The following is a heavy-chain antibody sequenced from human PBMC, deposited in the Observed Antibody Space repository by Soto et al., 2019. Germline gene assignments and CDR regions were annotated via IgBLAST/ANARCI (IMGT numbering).Heavy chain of an antibody. J-gene: IGHJ4*02. CDR2: IYHSGST. CDR3: ARASYYDSSGYYFDY. D-gene: IGHD3-22*01. V-gene: IGHV4-4*02. CDR1: GGSISSSNW. Sequence: SETLSLTCAVSGGSISSSNWWSWVRQPPGKGLEWIGEIYHSGSTNYNPSLKSRVTISVDKSKNQFSLKLSSVTAADTAVYYCARASYYDSSGYYFDYWGQGTLVTVSS.